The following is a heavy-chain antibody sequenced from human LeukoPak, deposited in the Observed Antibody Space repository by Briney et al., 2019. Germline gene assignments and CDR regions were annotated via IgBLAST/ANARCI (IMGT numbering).Heavy chain of an antibody. CDR3: ARGWGYFDY. CDR1: GGSISSYY. D-gene: IGHD3-16*01. Sequence: SETLSLTCTVSGGSISSYYWSWIRQPPGEGLEWIGYIYYSGSTNYNPSLKSQVTISVDTSKNQFSLKLSSVTAADTAVYYCARGWGYFDYWGQGTLVTASS. J-gene: IGHJ4*02. V-gene: IGHV4-59*01. CDR2: IYYSGST.